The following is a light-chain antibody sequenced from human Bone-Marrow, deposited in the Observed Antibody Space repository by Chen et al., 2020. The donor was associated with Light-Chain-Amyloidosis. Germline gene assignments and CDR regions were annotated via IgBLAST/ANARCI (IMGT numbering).Light chain of an antibody. V-gene: IGKV3-20*01. J-gene: IGKJ4*01. CDR3: QQDGTSPLT. CDR1: QTISSNY. CDR2: GSS. Sequence: EILLTQSPGTLSLSPGEGANLSCRASQTISSNYLTWYQQKFGQAPRLLIYGSSSRATGIPDRFTGRESGAHCTCTINRLEPEVFSMYYCQQDGTSPLTCGAGTKVECK.